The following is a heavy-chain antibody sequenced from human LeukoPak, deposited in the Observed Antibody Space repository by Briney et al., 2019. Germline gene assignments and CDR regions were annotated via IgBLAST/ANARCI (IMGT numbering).Heavy chain of an antibody. V-gene: IGHV3-23*01. Sequence: GGSLRLSCAASGFTFTSYSMSWVRQAPGKGLDWVSGTSDRGDYTYYADSVKGRFTISRDNSKNTLYLQMNSLRAEDTALYFCAKKAQYNGNYPLDYWGQGTLVTVSS. CDR3: AKKAQYNGNYPLDY. J-gene: IGHJ4*02. CDR2: TSDRGDYT. D-gene: IGHD1-26*01. CDR1: GFTFTSYS.